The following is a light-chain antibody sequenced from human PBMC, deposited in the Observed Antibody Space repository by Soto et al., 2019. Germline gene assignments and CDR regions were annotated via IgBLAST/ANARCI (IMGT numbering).Light chain of an antibody. J-gene: IGLJ3*02. V-gene: IGLV2-14*01. CDR2: KVD. CDR1: SSDLGGLNY. Sequence: QSVLTQPASVSGSPGQSITIPCSGRSSDLGGLNYVSWYQQHPGKVPKLIIYKVDNRPSGISDPFSASNSGNTASLTISGLQAEDEDHYYCSSYSSVPSPQWVFGGGTKLTVL. CDR3: SSYSSVPSPQWV.